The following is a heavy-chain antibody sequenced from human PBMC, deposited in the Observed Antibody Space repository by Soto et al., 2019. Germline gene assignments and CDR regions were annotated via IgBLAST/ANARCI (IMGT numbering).Heavy chain of an antibody. Sequence: GGSQRLSCAASGFTFSSYAMSWVRQAPGKGLEWVSAISGSGGSTYYADSVKGRFTISRDNSKNTLYLQMNSLRAEDTAVYYCAKATGYSSSWYAIYYYYYMDVWGKGTTVTVSS. J-gene: IGHJ6*03. CDR1: GFTFSSYA. V-gene: IGHV3-23*01. CDR3: AKATGYSSSWYAIYYYYYMDV. D-gene: IGHD6-13*01. CDR2: ISGSGGST.